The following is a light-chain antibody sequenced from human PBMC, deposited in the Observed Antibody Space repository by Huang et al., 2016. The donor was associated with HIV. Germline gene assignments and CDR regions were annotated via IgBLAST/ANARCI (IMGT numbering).Light chain of an antibody. CDR2: GAS. V-gene: IGKV3-15*01. Sequence: EIVMTQSPATLSVSPGERATLSCRASQSVRSNLAWYQQKPGQAPRLLIYGASTRATGIPARFSCSGSGTAFTLTISSLQSEDFAVYYCQQYNNWPPWTFGQGTKVEIK. CDR3: QQYNNWPPWT. J-gene: IGKJ1*01. CDR1: QSVRSN.